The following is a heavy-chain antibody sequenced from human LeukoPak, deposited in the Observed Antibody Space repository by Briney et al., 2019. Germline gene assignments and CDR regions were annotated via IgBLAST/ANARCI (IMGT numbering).Heavy chain of an antibody. D-gene: IGHD3-22*01. V-gene: IGHV3-33*01. J-gene: IGHJ4*02. CDR1: GFTFSRYG. CDR2: IWYDGSNR. Sequence: PGGSLRLSCTASGFTFSRYGMHWVRQAPGKGLEWVAVIWYDGSNRQYADSVKGRFTISRDNSKNTLYLQMNSLRAEDTAVHYCARDFGFSPSSGYSFDYWGQGTLVTVSS. CDR3: ARDFGFSPSSGYSFDY.